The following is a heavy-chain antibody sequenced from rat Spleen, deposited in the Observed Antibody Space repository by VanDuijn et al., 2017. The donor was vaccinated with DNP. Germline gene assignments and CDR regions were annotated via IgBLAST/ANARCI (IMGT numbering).Heavy chain of an antibody. CDR3: ARHLTMGITPFDY. Sequence: EVQLVESGGGPVQPGRSLKLSCVASGFIFSNYWMTWIRQAPGKGLEWVASISNTGDHTYYSDSVKGRFTISRYNAKSTLYLQMDSLRSEDTATYYCARHLTMGITPFDYWGQGVMVTVSS. D-gene: IGHD1-9*01. CDR1: GFIFSNYW. J-gene: IGHJ2*01. V-gene: IGHV5-31*01. CDR2: ISNTGDHT.